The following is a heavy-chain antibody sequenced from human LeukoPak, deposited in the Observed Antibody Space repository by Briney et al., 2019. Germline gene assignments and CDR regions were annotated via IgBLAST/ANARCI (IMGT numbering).Heavy chain of an antibody. V-gene: IGHV4-34*01. CDR3: ARRGYSGYVDY. CDR2: INPSGAT. J-gene: IGHJ4*02. Sequence: PSETLSLTCAVYGGSFSGYSWSWIRQPPGKGLEWIGEINPSGATNHNPSLMSRVSMSIDPSKNQISLRVSSVTAADTAVYYCARRGYSGYVDYWGQGTLVTVSS. CDR1: GGSFSGYS. D-gene: IGHD5-12*01.